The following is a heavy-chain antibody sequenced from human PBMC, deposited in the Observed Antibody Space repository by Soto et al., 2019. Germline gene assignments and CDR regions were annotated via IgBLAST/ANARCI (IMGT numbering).Heavy chain of an antibody. V-gene: IGHV6-1*01. CDR1: GDSVSSNSAA. D-gene: IGHD3-3*01. CDR3: ARGTGEGVRVVIIKYYYYGMDV. J-gene: IGHJ6*02. CDR2: TYYRSKWYN. Sequence: QTLSLTCAISGDSVSSNSAAWNWIRQSPSRGLEWLGRTYYRSKWYNDYAVSVKSRITINPDTSKNQFSLQLNSVTPEDTAVYYCARGTGEGVRVVIIKYYYYGMDVWGQGTTVTVSS.